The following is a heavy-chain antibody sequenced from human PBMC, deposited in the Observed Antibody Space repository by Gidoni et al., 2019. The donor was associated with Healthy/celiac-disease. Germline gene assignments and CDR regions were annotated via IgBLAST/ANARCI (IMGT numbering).Heavy chain of an antibody. CDR2: IYYTGST. V-gene: IGHV4-39*01. Sequence: QLQLQDSGPGLVKPSETLSLTCTVSGCSLRRRSYYWVWIRQPPGKGLEWIGSIYYTGSTYYNPSLKSRVTISVDTSKNQFSLKLSSVTAADTAVYYCASSQSDGDFWSGGPYYFDYWGQGTLVTVSS. J-gene: IGHJ4*02. CDR1: GCSLRRRSYY. D-gene: IGHD3-3*01. CDR3: ASSQSDGDFWSGGPYYFDY.